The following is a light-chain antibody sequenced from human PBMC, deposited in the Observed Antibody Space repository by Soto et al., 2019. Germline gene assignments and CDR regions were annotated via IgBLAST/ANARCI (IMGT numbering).Light chain of an antibody. CDR1: QGVTTN. CDR2: DVS. Sequence: MSKSLVAVSVCQGERATLSCRAGQGVTTNFAWYQQKSGQSPRLLIYDVSIRATGVPARFSGTGSETDFTLTISILEPDDFGVYCCQPYGSTPTFGQVT. V-gene: IGKV3-20*01. CDR3: QPYGSTPT. J-gene: IGKJ1*01.